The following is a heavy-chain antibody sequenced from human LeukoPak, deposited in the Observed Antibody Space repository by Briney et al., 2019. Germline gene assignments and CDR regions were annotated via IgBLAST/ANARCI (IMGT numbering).Heavy chain of an antibody. CDR3: AKGSSGYFADL. V-gene: IGHV3-23*01. D-gene: IGHD3-22*01. J-gene: IGHJ5*02. CDR2: ISKDGGGT. CDR1: GFSFNSYS. Sequence: GGSLRLSCAASGFSFNSYSMNWVRQAPGKGLEWVSAISKDGGGTQYADFVEGRFTISRDNSKNTLFLQMSSLRAEDTALSYCAKGSSGYFADLWGQGTLVTVSS.